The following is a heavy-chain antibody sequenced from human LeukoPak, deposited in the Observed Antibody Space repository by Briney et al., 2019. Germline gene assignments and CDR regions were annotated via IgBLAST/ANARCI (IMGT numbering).Heavy chain of an antibody. V-gene: IGHV4-39*01. J-gene: IGHJ4*02. D-gene: IGHD2-2*01. CDR3: AGRGPLGYCSSTICPSTDH. CDR1: GGSIGDTSYY. CDR2: IYYSGNT. Sequence: PSDTLSLICTVSGGSIGDTSYYWVWIRQPPGKGLEWIGSIYYSGNTYYNPSLKSRVTMSVDTSKNQFSLRLSSVTAADTAVYFCAGRGPLGYCSSTICPSTDHWGPGTLVTVSS.